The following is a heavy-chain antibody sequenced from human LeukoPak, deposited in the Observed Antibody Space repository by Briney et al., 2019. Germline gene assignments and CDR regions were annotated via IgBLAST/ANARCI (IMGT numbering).Heavy chain of an antibody. CDR2: ISGSGGST. Sequence: GGSLRLSCAASGFSFSSYAMSWVRQAPGKGLEWVSGISGSGGSTYYADSVKGRFTISRDNSKNTLYLQMNSLRAEDTAVYYCARITNHAFDIWGQGTMVTVSS. J-gene: IGHJ3*02. CDR3: ARITNHAFDI. CDR1: GFSFSSYA. D-gene: IGHD5-24*01. V-gene: IGHV3-23*01.